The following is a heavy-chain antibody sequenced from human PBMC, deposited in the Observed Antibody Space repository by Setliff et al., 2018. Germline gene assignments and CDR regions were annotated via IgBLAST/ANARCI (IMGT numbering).Heavy chain of an antibody. Sequence: PGESLKISCKGSGYSFTSYWIGWVRQMPGKGLEWMGIIYPGDSDTRYSPSFQGQVTISADKSISTAYLQWSSLKASDTAMYYCARFGNTMVRGVINYGMDVWGQGTTVTVSS. CDR1: GYSFTSYW. CDR2: IYPGDSDT. D-gene: IGHD3-10*01. CDR3: ARFGNTMVRGVINYGMDV. J-gene: IGHJ6*02. V-gene: IGHV5-51*01.